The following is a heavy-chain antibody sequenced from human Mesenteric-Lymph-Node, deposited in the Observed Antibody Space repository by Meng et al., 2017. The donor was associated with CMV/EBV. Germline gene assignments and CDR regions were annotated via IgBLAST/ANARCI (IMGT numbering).Heavy chain of an antibody. Sequence: QVSCKGSGYSFTSYWIGWVRQLPGKGLEWMGIIYPGDSDTKYSPSFQGQVTISVDKSISTAYLQWSSLKASDTAMYYCARTGVTYCSSTSCYPDYWGQGTLVTVSS. J-gene: IGHJ4*02. CDR2: IYPGDSDT. CDR1: GYSFTSYW. D-gene: IGHD2-2*01. CDR3: ARTGVTYCSSTSCYPDY. V-gene: IGHV5-51*01.